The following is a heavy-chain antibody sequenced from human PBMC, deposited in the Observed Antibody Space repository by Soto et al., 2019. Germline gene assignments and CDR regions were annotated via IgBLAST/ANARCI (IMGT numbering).Heavy chain of an antibody. D-gene: IGHD3-10*01. Sequence: EVQLLESGGGLVQPGGSLRLSCAASGFTFSSYAMSRVRQAPGKGLEWVSAISGSGGSTYYADSVKGRFTISRDNSKNTLYLQMKSLRAEDTAVYYCAKDRELWFGELLNYWGQGTLVTVSS. CDR2: ISGSGGST. CDR3: AKDRELWFGELLNY. J-gene: IGHJ4*02. V-gene: IGHV3-23*01. CDR1: GFTFSSYA.